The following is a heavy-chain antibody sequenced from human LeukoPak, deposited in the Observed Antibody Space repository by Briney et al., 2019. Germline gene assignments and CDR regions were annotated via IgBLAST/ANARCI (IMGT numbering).Heavy chain of an antibody. CDR2: ISGSGGRT. CDR1: GFSFSNYA. J-gene: IGHJ4*02. CDR3: AKEGEGDIVLMVYAIHFDY. Sequence: GGSLRLSCAASGFSFSNYAMSCVRQAPGKGLEWVSGISGSGGRTHYADSVKGRFTISRDNSKNTLYLQMNSLRAEDTAVYYCAKEGEGDIVLMVYAIHFDYWGQGTLVTVSS. V-gene: IGHV3-23*01. D-gene: IGHD2-8*01.